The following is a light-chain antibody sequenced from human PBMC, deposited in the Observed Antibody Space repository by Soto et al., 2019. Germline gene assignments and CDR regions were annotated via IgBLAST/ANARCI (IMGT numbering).Light chain of an antibody. CDR1: NSYVGGYNY. V-gene: IGLV2-14*01. CDR2: DVS. CDR3: SSHTSSSTLYV. Sequence: QSVVSPPATECGSPWQANPLSYTGNNSYVGGYNYVSWYQQHPGKAPKLMIYDVSNRPSGVSNRFSGSKSGNTASLTISGLQAEDEADYYCSSHTSSSTLYVFGTGTKVTVL. J-gene: IGLJ1*01.